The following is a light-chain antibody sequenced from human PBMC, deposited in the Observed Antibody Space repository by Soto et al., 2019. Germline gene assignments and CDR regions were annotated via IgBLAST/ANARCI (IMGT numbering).Light chain of an antibody. CDR3: QSYDSRLNGYV. CDR1: SSNIGAGYD. CDR2: GNS. V-gene: IGLV1-40*01. Sequence: QAVVTQPPSVSGAPGRRVTIPCTGSSSNIGAGYDVHWYQQLPGTAPKLLIYGNSNRPSGVPDRFSGSKSGTSASLAITGLQAEDEADYYCQSYDSRLNGYVFGTGTKLTVL. J-gene: IGLJ1*01.